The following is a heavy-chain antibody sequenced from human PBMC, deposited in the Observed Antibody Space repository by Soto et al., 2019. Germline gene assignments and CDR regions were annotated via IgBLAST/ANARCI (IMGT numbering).Heavy chain of an antibody. Sequence: SETLSLTCAVSGGSISSGGYSCNWIRQPPGKGLEWIGYIYHSGITNYNPSLRSRVSMSVDKSNNEFSLSLTSVTAADTAVYYCATLPPRIVVVFTEMPTWGQGILVTVSS. J-gene: IGHJ5*02. CDR3: ATLPPRIVVVFTEMPT. CDR2: IYHSGIT. V-gene: IGHV4-30-2*01. D-gene: IGHD2-21*01. CDR1: GGSISSGGYS.